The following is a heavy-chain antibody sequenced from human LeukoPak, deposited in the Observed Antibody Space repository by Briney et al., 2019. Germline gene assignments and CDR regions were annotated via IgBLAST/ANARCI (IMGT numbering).Heavy chain of an antibody. CDR1: GFTFSSYW. CDR3: STGPPGYGSINSCSFNY. V-gene: IGHV3-7*01. CDR2: IQRDGSEK. Sequence: PGGSLRLSCAASGFTFSSYWMSWVRQAPGKGLEWVANIQRDGSEKYYADSVKGRFSISIENDKTSLYLQMNSLRAEDTAVYYCSTGPPGYGSINSCSFNYWGQGILVTVSS. J-gene: IGHJ4*02. D-gene: IGHD2-2*01.